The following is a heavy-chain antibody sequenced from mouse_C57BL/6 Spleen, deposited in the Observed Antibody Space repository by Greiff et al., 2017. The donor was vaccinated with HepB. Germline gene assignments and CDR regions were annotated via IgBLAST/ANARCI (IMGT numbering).Heavy chain of an antibody. Sequence: QVQLQQPGAELVRPGTSVKLSCKASGYTFTSYWMHWVKQRPGQGLEWIGVIDPSDSYTNYNQKFKGKATLTVDTSSSTAYMQLSSLTSEDSAVYYGAKNYAPVVAWYYDGWGTGTTVTVSS. CDR2: IDPSDSYT. D-gene: IGHD1-1*01. CDR3: AKNYAPVVAWYYDG. J-gene: IGHJ1*03. V-gene: IGHV1-59*01. CDR1: GYTFTSYW.